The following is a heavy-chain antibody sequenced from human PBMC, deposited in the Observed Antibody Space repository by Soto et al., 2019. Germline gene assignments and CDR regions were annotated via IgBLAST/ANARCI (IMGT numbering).Heavy chain of an antibody. V-gene: IGHV3-11*06. CDR1: GFTFSDYY. J-gene: IGHJ6*02. Sequence: VQLVESGGGLVKPGGSLRLSCAASGFTFSDYYMSWIRQAPGKGLEWVSYISSSSSYTNYADSVKGRFTISRDNAKNSLYLQMNSLRAEDTAVYYCARDLVATTRDYYYGMDVWGQGTTVTVSS. CDR2: ISSSSSYT. D-gene: IGHD5-12*01. CDR3: ARDLVATTRDYYYGMDV.